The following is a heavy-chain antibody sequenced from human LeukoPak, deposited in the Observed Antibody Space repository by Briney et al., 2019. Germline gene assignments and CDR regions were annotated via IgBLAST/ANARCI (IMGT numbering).Heavy chain of an antibody. CDR3: ARHGPYSGSLGLFDP. J-gene: IGHJ5*02. D-gene: IGHD1-26*01. V-gene: IGHV4-59*08. Sequence: PSETLCLTCTVSGGSISSYYWSWIRQPPGKGLEWIGYIYYSGSTNYNPSLKSRVTTSVDTSKNQFSLKLSSVTAADTAVYYCARHGPYSGSLGLFDPWGQGTLVTVSS. CDR2: IYYSGST. CDR1: GGSISSYY.